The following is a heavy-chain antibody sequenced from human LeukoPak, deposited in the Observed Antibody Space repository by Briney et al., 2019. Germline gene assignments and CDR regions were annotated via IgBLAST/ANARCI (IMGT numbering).Heavy chain of an antibody. CDR1: GFTFSSYN. CDR2: ISSSSSTI. Sequence: PGGSLRLSCAASGFTFSSYNMNWVRQAPGKGLEWVSYISSSSSTIYYPDSVKGRFTISRDNAKNSLYLQMNSLRAEDTAVYYCARRLYYYGSGSYYGYWGQGTLVTVSS. D-gene: IGHD3-10*01. J-gene: IGHJ4*02. V-gene: IGHV3-48*04. CDR3: ARRLYYYGSGSYYGY.